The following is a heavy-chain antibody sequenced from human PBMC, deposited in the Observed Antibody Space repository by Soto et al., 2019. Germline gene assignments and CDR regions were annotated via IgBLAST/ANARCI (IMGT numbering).Heavy chain of an antibody. V-gene: IGHV3-21*01. D-gene: IGHD2-8*01. CDR2: ISSSSSYI. J-gene: IGHJ3*02. Sequence: GGSLRLSCAASGFTFSSYSMNWVRQAPGKGLEWVSSISSSSSYIYYADSVKGRFTISRDNAKNSLYLQMNSLRAEDTAVYYCARDRSKRYCTNGVCSPDAFDIWGQGTMVTVSS. CDR1: GFTFSSYS. CDR3: ARDRSKRYCTNGVCSPDAFDI.